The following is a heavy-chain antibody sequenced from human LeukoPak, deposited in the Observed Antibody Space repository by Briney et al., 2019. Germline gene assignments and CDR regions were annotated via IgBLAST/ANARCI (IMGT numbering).Heavy chain of an antibody. Sequence: PGGSLRLSCAASGFTFNNYWMHWVRQAPGKGLEWVANIKQDESEKYYVDSVKGRFTISRDNAKNSLYLQMNSLRAEDTAIYYCGRSMDVWGQGTTVTVSS. V-gene: IGHV3-7*01. CDR2: IKQDESEK. J-gene: IGHJ6*02. CDR3: GRSMDV. CDR1: GFTFNNYW.